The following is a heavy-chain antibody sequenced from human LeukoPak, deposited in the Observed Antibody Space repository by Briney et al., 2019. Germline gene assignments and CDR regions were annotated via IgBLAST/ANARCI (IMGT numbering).Heavy chain of an antibody. CDR3: ARDMSAVAEYYFDY. J-gene: IGHJ4*02. Sequence: GGSLRLSCAASAFPFSTYTMHWVRQAPGKGLEWVAVISYDGSNEYYADSVKGRFTISRDNSKNTLYLQMNSLRAEDTAVYYCARDMSAVAEYYFDYWGQGTLVTVSS. D-gene: IGHD6-19*01. CDR2: ISYDGSNE. CDR1: AFPFSTYT. V-gene: IGHV3-30*03.